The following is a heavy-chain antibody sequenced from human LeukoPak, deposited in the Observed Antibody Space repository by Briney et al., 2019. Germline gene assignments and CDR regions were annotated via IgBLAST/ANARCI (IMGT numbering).Heavy chain of an antibody. CDR1: GFTFSRYS. J-gene: IGHJ6*03. CDR2: ISISSSYI. Sequence: GGSLRLSCAASGFTFSRYSMNWVRQAPGKGLEWVSSISISSSYIYYADSVKGRFTMSRDNAKNSLYLQVNSLRAEDTAVYYCAREGIMVRGAYYIDVWGRGTTLSISS. CDR3: AREGIMVRGAYYIDV. V-gene: IGHV3-21*01. D-gene: IGHD3-10*01.